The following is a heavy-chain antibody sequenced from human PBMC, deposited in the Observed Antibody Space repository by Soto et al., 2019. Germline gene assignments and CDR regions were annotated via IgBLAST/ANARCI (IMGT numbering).Heavy chain of an antibody. D-gene: IGHD5-12*01. J-gene: IGHJ4*02. CDR1: GGSIYRSGYY. CDR2: IDYNGVT. CDR3: ARALALWSSGYFYFDY. Sequence: KTSETLSLTCTVSGGSIYRSGYYWGWIRQPPGRGLEWIGNIDYNGVTYSNPSLKSRVTISLDTSRNQFSLKLNSVTAADTAVYYCARALALWSSGYFYFDYWGLGTLVTVSS. V-gene: IGHV4-39*07.